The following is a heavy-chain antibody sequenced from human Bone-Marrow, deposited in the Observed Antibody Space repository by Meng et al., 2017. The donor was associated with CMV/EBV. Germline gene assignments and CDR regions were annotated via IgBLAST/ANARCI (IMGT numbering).Heavy chain of an antibody. D-gene: IGHD3-22*01. CDR1: GYTFTNYG. V-gene: IGHV1-2*02. J-gene: IGHJ3*02. Sequence: ASVKVSCKASGYTFTNYGISWVRQAPGQGLEWMGWINPNSGGTKYAQKFQGRVTVTRDTSISAAYMELSRLRSDDTAMYYYARDHIRGATMKSHDAFDIWGQGTMVTFSS. CDR3: ARDHIRGATMKSHDAFDI. CDR2: INPNSGGT.